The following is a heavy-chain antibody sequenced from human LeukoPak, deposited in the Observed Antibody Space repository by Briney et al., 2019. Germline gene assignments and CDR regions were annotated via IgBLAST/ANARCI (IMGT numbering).Heavy chain of an antibody. V-gene: IGHV1-69*04. CDR3: ATQIRLYYDFWSGHITRGAFDI. CDR2: IIPILGIA. J-gene: IGHJ3*02. CDR1: GGTFSSYA. D-gene: IGHD3-3*01. Sequence: ASVKVSCKASGGTFSSYAISWVRQAPGQGLEWMGRIIPILGIANYAQKFQGRVTITRNTSISTAYMELSSLRSEDTAVYYCATQIRLYYDFWSGHITRGAFDIWGQGTMVTVSS.